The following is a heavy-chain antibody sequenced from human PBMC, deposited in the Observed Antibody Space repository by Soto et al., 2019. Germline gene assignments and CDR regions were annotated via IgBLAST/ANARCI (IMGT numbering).Heavy chain of an antibody. CDR2: NSAYNGNT. CDR3: ARDLPPVDY. V-gene: IGHV1-18*01. J-gene: IGHJ4*02. CDR1: GYTFSSYF. Sequence: QVQLVQSGAEVKKPGASVKVSCKGSGYTFSSYFISWVRQAPGQGLEWMGWNSAYNGNTNYTQNLQGTVNMTTDTATSTAYMELRSLRSDDTAVYYCARDLPPVDYWGQRALVTVSS.